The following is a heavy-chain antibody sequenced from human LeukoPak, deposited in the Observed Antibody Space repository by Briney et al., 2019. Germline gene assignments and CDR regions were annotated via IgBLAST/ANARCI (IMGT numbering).Heavy chain of an antibody. CDR3: ARGTRYGYRY. D-gene: IGHD3-16*02. V-gene: IGHV4-34*01. CDR1: GGSFSVYY. J-gene: IGHJ4*02. CDR2: IKHSGST. Sequence: SETLSLTCAVYGGSFSVYYWGWIRQPPGKGLEWIGEIKHSGSTNYNPSLKSGVTISIDTSKNQFSLKLSSITAADTAVYYCARGTRYGYRYWGQGTLVTVSS.